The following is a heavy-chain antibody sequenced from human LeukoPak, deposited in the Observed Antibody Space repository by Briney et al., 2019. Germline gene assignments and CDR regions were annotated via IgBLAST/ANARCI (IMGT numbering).Heavy chain of an antibody. V-gene: IGHV2-5*02. CDR2: IDWDDDK. J-gene: IGHJ3*02. CDR1: GFSLSTSVVG. CDR3: AHTQLFTMIFPDAFDI. Sequence: SGPTLVKPTQTLTLTCTFSGFSLSTSVVGVGWIRQPPGKALEWLALIDWDDDKRYSPYLKSRLTITKDTSKNQVVLTMTNMDPVDTATYYCAHTQLFTMIFPDAFDIWGQGTMVTVSS. D-gene: IGHD3-22*01.